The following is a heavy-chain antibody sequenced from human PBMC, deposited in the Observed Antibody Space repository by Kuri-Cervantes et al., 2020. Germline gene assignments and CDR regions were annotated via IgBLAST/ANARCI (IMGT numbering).Heavy chain of an antibody. D-gene: IGHD4-17*01. V-gene: IGHV1-8*02. CDR1: GYTFTGDY. CDR2: TKPNSGNT. CDR3: ARSYGDYVNWFDP. J-gene: IGHJ5*02. Sequence: ASVKVSCKASGYTFTGDYMHWVRQAPGQGPEWMGWTKPNSGNTGYAQKLQGRVTMTRHTSISTAYMELSSLRSEDTAAYYCARSYGDYVNWFDPWGLGTLVTVSS.